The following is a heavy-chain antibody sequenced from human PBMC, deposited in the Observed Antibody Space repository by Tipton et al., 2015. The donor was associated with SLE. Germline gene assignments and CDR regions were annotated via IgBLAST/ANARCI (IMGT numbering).Heavy chain of an antibody. V-gene: IGHV4-39*01. Sequence: LRLSCTVSGGSISTSTYYWGWIRQPPGKGLEWIGSIYYSGSTHYNPFLKSRITISVDTSKTQFSLKLSSVAAADTAVYYCAWQDFDSGAMDVWGQGTTVTVSS. D-gene: IGHD3-22*01. CDR2: IYYSGST. J-gene: IGHJ6*02. CDR1: GGSISTSTYY. CDR3: AWQDFDSGAMDV.